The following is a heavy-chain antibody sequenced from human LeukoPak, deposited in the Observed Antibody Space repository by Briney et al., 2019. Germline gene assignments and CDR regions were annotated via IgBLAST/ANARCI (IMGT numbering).Heavy chain of an antibody. CDR1: GFTFSSYA. J-gene: IGHJ4*02. V-gene: IGHV3-23*01. CDR3: AKDSRVTMVRGVPFDY. Sequence: PGGSLRLSCAASGFTFSSYAMSWVRQAPGKGLEWVSAISGSGGSTYYADSVKGRFTISRDNSKNTLYLQVNSLRAEDTAVYYCAKDSRVTMVRGVPFDYWGQGTLVTVSS. CDR2: ISGSGGST. D-gene: IGHD3-10*01.